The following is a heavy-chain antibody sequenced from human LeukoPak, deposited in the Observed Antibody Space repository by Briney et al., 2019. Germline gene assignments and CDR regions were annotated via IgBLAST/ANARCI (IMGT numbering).Heavy chain of an antibody. D-gene: IGHD6-25*01. CDR1: GRSITSYN. J-gene: IGHJ5*01. CDR2: IFSRGRT. Sequence: SETLSRTCPVSGRSITSYNWSWIRYPPRQGREWIGYIFSRGRTNCNPSLQSPVTISVATSKHPFSLKPSSVTAADTAVYYCARARAQIFTGYPPRVDSQGRGNRATVS. V-gene: IGHV4-59*12. CDR3: ARARAQIFTGYPPRVDS.